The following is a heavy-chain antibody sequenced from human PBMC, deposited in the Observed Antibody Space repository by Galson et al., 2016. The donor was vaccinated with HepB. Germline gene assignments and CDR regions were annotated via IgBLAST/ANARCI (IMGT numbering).Heavy chain of an antibody. Sequence: SLRLSCAASGFTFSTYAMTWIRRAPGKGLEWVATISGSGGSIYYAGSVKGRFTISRDNSKNTLFLQMKRLRDEDTALYYCAKYRSATYYTYYFEYWGQGTLVTVSS. V-gene: IGHV3-23*01. CDR3: AKYRSATYYTYYFEY. CDR2: ISGSGGSI. J-gene: IGHJ4*02. D-gene: IGHD1-26*01. CDR1: GFTFSTYA.